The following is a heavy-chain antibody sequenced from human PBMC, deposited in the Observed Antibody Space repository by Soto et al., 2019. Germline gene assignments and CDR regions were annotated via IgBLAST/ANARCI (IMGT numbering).Heavy chain of an antibody. D-gene: IGHD3-16*02. Sequence: GGSLRLSCAASAFTFSSYGMHWVRQAPGKGLEWVAVIWYEGSNKYYADSVKGRFTISRDDSKNTLYLKMNSLRAEDTAVYYCARDRMKLPFGGVIVIPDSPDYYYYGMDVWGQGTTVTVSS. CDR1: AFTFSSYG. V-gene: IGHV3-33*01. CDR3: ARDRMKLPFGGVIVIPDSPDYYYYGMDV. CDR2: IWYEGSNK. J-gene: IGHJ6*02.